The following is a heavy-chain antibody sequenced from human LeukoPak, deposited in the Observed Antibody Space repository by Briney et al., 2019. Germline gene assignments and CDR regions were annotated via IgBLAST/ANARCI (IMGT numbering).Heavy chain of an antibody. CDR1: GGSFSGYY. CDR2: INHSGST. V-gene: IGHV4-34*01. Sequence: PSETLSLTCAVYGGSFSGYYWSWVRQTPGKGREWIGEINHSGSTNYNPSLKSRVTMSVDTSKNQFSLTLSSVTAADTAVYYCARGGGYYYMDVWGKGITVTVSS. D-gene: IGHD3-10*01. CDR3: ARGGGYYYMDV. J-gene: IGHJ6*03.